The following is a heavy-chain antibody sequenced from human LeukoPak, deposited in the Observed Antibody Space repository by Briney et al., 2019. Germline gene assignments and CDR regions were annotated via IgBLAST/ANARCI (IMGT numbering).Heavy chain of an antibody. V-gene: IGHV3-15*01. CDR3: TTQILL. J-gene: IGHJ4*02. D-gene: IGHD2/OR15-2a*01. Sequence: PGGSLRLSCAASGFTFSNAWMSWVRQAPGKGLEWGGRIKSKTDGGTTDYAAPVKGRFTISRDDSKNTRYLQMNSLKTEDTAVYYCTTQILLWGQGTLVTVSS. CDR1: GFTFSNAW. CDR2: IKSKTDGGTT.